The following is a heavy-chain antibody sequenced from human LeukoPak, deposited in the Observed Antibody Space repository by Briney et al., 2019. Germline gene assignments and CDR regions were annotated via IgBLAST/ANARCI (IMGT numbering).Heavy chain of an antibody. CDR3: ARELQFHYFES. V-gene: IGHV3-53*01. Sequence: PGGSLRLSCTASGVFVSTYYLSWIRQAPGKGLEWVSVIYSGGSTNYADSVKGRFIISRDNSKNTLYLQMNGLRVEDTAVYYCARELQFHYFESWGQGTLVTVCS. CDR2: IYSGGST. D-gene: IGHD4-11*01. J-gene: IGHJ4*02. CDR1: GVFVSTYY.